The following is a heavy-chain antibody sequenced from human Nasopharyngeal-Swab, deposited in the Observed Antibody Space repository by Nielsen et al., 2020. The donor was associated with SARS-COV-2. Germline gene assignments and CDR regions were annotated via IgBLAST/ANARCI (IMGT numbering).Heavy chain of an antibody. CDR1: GFTFSSYA. Sequence: GESLKISCAASGFTFSSYAMHWVRQAPGKGLEWVAAISYDGSNKYYADSVKGRFTISRDNSKNTLYLQMNSLRAEDTAVYYCARAVPYGDYAYYFDYWGQGTLVTVSS. CDR3: ARAVPYGDYAYYFDY. D-gene: IGHD4-17*01. J-gene: IGHJ4*02. V-gene: IGHV3-30-3*01. CDR2: ISYDGSNK.